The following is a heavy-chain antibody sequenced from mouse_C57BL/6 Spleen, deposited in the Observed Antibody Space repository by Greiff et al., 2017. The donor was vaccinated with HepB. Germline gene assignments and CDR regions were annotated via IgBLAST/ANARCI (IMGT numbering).Heavy chain of an antibody. CDR3: ARSGPTVVAPFAY. V-gene: IGHV1-9*01. D-gene: IGHD1-1*01. Sequence: QVQLQQSGAELMKPGASVKLSCKATGYTFTGYWIEWVKQRPGHGLEWIGEILPGSGSTKYNEKFKGKATLTVDTSSSTAYMELHSLTSEDSAVYFCARSGPTVVAPFAYWGQGTLVTVSA. J-gene: IGHJ3*01. CDR2: ILPGSGST. CDR1: GYTFTGYW.